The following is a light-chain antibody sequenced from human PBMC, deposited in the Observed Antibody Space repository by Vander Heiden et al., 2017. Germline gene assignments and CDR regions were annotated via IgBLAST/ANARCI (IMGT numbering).Light chain of an antibody. CDR3: SSFATSNNWV. V-gene: IGLV2-8*01. CDR1: SSDIGYYNY. CDR2: EVS. J-gene: IGLJ3*02. Sequence: QSALTQPPSASGSTGQSVTISCTGTSSDIGYYNYVSWYQQYPGKAPKLMIYEVSKRPSGVPDRFSGSKSGTTASLTVSGLQAEDEADYYCSSFATSNNWVFGGGTKLTVL.